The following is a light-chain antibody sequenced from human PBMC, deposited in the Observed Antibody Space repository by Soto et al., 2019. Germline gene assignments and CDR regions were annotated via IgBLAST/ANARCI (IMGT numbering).Light chain of an antibody. CDR2: DVS. J-gene: IGKJ1*01. CDR1: QSISSW. Sequence: DIQMTQSPSTVSASVGDRVTITCRASQSISSWLAWYQQKPGKAPKLLIYDVSTLESGVPSRFSGSGSGTEFTLTTSSLQPDDFATYYCQQYNADSLTFGQGTKVDIK. CDR3: QQYNADSLT. V-gene: IGKV1-5*01.